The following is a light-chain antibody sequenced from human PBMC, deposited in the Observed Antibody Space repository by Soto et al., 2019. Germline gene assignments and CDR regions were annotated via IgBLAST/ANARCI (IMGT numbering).Light chain of an antibody. V-gene: IGKV3-20*01. J-gene: IGKJ5*01. CDR3: LHYGGSPLT. CDR2: GAS. CDR1: QSVSSSY. Sequence: EIVLTQSPATLSLSPGERATLSCRASQSVSSSYLAWFQQKPGQAPRLLIYGASTRTTGIPDRFSGSGSGTDFTLTIGRLEPGDFAVYYCLHYGGSPLTFGQGTRLEIK.